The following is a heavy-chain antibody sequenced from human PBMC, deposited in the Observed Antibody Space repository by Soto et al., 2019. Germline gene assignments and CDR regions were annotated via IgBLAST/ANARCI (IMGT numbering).Heavy chain of an antibody. CDR2: INHSGST. Sequence: PSETLSLTCAVYCGSFSGYYWSCIRQPPGKGLEWIGEINHSGSTNYNPSLKSRVTISVDTSKNQFSLKMSSVTAADTAVYYCARVRRDYYGSGSYLLYYYYYGMDVWGQGNPGHRLL. J-gene: IGHJ6*02. CDR3: ARVRRDYYGSGSYLLYYYYYGMDV. V-gene: IGHV4-34*01. D-gene: IGHD3-10*01. CDR1: CGSFSGYY.